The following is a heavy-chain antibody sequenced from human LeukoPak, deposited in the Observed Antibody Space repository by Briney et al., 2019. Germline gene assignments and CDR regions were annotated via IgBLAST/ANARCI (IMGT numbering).Heavy chain of an antibody. Sequence: GGSLRLSCAASGFTFSSYWIHWVRQAPGKGLVWVSRINSDGRSTSYADSVKGRFTISRDNAKNTLYLQVNSLRAEDTAVYYCARETSTGFDYWGQGTLVTVSS. V-gene: IGHV3-74*01. J-gene: IGHJ4*02. CDR1: GFTFSSYW. D-gene: IGHD4-11*01. CDR2: INSDGRST. CDR3: ARETSTGFDY.